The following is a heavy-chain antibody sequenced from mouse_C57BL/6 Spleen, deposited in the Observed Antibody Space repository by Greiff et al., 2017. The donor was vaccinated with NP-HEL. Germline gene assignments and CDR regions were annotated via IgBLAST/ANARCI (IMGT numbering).Heavy chain of an antibody. CDR1: GFTFSDYG. CDR3: ARNGNPWYFDV. V-gene: IGHV5-17*01. CDR2: ISSGSSTI. J-gene: IGHJ1*03. D-gene: IGHD2-1*01. Sequence: EVKLVESGGGLVKPGGSLKLSCAASGFTFSDYGMHWVRQAPEKGLEWVAYISSGSSTISYADTVKGRFTISRDNAKNTLFLQMTSLRSEDTAMYYCARNGNPWYFDVWGTGTTVTVSS.